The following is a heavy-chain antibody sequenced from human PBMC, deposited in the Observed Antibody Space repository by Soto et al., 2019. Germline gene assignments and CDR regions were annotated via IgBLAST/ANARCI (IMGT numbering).Heavy chain of an antibody. Sequence: SETLSVTCTVSGGSISSSSYYWGWIRQPPGKGLEWIGSIYYSGSTYYNPSLKSRVTISVDTSKSQFSLKLTSVTAADTAVYYCASPKIAFYNWFDPWGQGTLVTVSS. CDR1: GGSISSSSYY. V-gene: IGHV4-39*01. J-gene: IGHJ5*02. CDR3: ASPKIAFYNWFDP. CDR2: IYYSGST. D-gene: IGHD3-3*02.